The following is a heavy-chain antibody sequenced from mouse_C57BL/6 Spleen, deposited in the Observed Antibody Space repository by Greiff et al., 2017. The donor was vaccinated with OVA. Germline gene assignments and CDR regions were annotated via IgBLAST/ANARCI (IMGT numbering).Heavy chain of an antibody. V-gene: IGHV1-80*01. D-gene: IGHD2-4*01. J-gene: IGHJ3*01. CDR3: ARDYDYVFAY. CDR1: GYAFSSYW. CDR2: IYPGDGDT. Sequence: VKLMESGAELVKPGASVKISCKASGYAFSSYWMNWVKQRPGKGLEWIGQIYPGDGDTNYNGKFKGKATLTADKSSSTAYMQLSSLTSEDAAVYFCARDYDYVFAYWGQGTLVTVSA.